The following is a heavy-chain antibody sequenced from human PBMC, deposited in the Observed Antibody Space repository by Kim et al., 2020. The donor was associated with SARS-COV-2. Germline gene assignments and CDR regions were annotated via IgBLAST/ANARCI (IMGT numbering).Heavy chain of an antibody. D-gene: IGHD7-27*01. CDR3: AKVPLWGLWSEFDY. V-gene: IGHV3-30*18. J-gene: IGHJ4*02. CDR1: GFTFSSYG. Sequence: GGSLRLSCAASGFTFSSYGMHWVRQAPGKGLEWVAVISYDGSNKYYADSVKGRFTISRDNSKNTLYLQMNSLRAEDTAVYYFAKVPLWGLWSEFDYWGQGTLVTVSS. CDR2: ISYDGSNK.